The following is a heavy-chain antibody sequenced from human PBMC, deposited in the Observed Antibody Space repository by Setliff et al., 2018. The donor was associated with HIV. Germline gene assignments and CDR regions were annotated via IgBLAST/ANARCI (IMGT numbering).Heavy chain of an antibody. CDR2: ISAYNGNT. CDR3: AREDCSGGSCYGSDY. Sequence: ASVKVSCKASGYTFTSYDISWVRQAPGQGLEWMGWISAYNGNTNYAQKFQGRVTMTRDTSTSTVYMELSSLRSEDTAVYYCAREDCSGGSCYGSDYWGQGTLVTSPQ. J-gene: IGHJ4*02. V-gene: IGHV1-18*01. D-gene: IGHD2-15*01. CDR1: GYTFTSYD.